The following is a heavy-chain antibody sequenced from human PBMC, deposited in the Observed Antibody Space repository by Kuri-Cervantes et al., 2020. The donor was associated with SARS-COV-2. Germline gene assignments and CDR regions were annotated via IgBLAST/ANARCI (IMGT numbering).Heavy chain of an antibody. CDR1: GGSISSGGYS. CDR3: ARVDSSLTIDY. Sequence: SETLSLTCAVSGGSISSGGYSWSWIRQPPGKGLEWIGYIYHSGSTYFNPSLESRVTLSADRSKNQFSLNLTSVTAADTAVYYCARVDSSLTIDYWGQGTLVTVSS. D-gene: IGHD6-13*01. V-gene: IGHV4-30-2*01. CDR2: IYHSGST. J-gene: IGHJ4*02.